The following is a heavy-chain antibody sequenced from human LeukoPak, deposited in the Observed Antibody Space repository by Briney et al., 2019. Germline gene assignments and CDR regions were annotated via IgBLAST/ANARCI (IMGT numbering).Heavy chain of an antibody. CDR3: AKDGGYSGFFDY. CDR1: GSTFDDYA. CDR2: ISGDGGST. J-gene: IGHJ4*02. Sequence: GGSLRLSCAASGSTFDDYATHWVRQAPGKGLEWVSLISGDGGSTYYADSVKGRFTISRDNSKNSLYLQMNSLRTEDTALYYCAKDGGYSGFFDYWGQGTLVTVSS. D-gene: IGHD5-12*01. V-gene: IGHV3-43*02.